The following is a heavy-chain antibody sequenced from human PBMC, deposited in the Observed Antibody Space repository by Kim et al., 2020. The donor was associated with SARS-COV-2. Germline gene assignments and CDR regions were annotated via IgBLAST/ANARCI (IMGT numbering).Heavy chain of an antibody. V-gene: IGHV5-51*01. CDR3: ARRGGLLLHSGSYSYYFDY. J-gene: IGHJ4*02. Sequence: GESLKISCKGSGYSFTSYWIGWVRQMPGKGLEWMGIIYPGDSDTRYSPSFQGQVTISADKSISTAYLQWSSLKASDTAMYYCARRGGLLLHSGSYSYYFDYWGQGTLVTVSS. CDR2: IYPGDSDT. D-gene: IGHD1-26*01. CDR1: GYSFTSYW.